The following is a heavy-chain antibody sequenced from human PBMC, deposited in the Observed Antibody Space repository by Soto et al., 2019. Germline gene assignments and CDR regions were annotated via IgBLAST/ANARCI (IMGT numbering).Heavy chain of an antibody. D-gene: IGHD4-17*01. V-gene: IGHV2-5*01. CDR1: GFSVSTSGVG. CDR2: IYWPDDK. CDR3: AYGDYVGNWFDP. Sequence: QITLKESGPTLVKPTQTLTLTCTFSGFSVSTSGVGVGWIRQPPGKALEWLALIYWPDDKRYSPSLKSRLTTPKDTSKNQVVLTMTNMDPVDTATYYCAYGDYVGNWFDPWRQRTLVTVSS. J-gene: IGHJ5*02.